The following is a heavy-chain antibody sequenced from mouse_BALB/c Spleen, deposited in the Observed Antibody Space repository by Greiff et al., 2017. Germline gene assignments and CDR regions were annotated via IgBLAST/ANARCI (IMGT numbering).Heavy chain of an antibody. CDR3: ARSGYDPYYFDY. J-gene: IGHJ2*01. CDR1: GFNIKDTY. V-gene: IGHV14-3*02. D-gene: IGHD2-2*01. Sequence: VQLQQSGAELVKPGASVKLSCTASGFNIKDTYMHWVKQRPEQGLEWIGRIDPANGNTKYDPKFQGKATITADTSSNTAYLQLSSLTSEDTAVYYCARSGYDPYYFDYWGQGTTLTVSS. CDR2: IDPANGNT.